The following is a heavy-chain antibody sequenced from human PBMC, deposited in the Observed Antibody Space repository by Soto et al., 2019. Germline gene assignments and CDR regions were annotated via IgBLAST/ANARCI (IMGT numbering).Heavy chain of an antibody. V-gene: IGHV4-4*02. D-gene: IGHD6-25*01. CDR1: GVYIRSTHW. Sequence: GTLDLPLDVSGVYIRSTHWCTWARQPAGKGLEGIGEIYHLGSTNNYNPSLKSRVTISLNKPNNQLSLRLTSVTAADIAVYYCERIIGASGRNWRQGT. CDR2: IYHLGSTN. CDR3: ERIIGASGRN. J-gene: IGHJ4*02.